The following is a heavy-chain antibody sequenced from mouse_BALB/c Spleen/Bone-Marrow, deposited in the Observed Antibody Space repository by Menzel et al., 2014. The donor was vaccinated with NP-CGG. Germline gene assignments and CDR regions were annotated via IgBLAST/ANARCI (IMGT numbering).Heavy chain of an antibody. CDR3: ARHAYYDQTEVSFVH. D-gene: IGHD2-4*01. V-gene: IGHV5-9-2*01. Sequence: DVQLQESGGNLVKSGGSLKLSCAASGFTFSSYGMSWVRQTPEKRLEWVATISGGGSYTFYPDSVKGRFTISRDNAKNNLYLQLSSLRSEDTALYYCARHAYYDQTEVSFVHWGQGTLVTVSA. CDR2: ISGGGSYT. CDR1: GFTFSSYG. J-gene: IGHJ3*01.